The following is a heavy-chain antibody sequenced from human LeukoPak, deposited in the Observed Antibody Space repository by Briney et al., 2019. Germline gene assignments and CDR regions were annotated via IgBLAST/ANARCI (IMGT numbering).Heavy chain of an antibody. CDR2: ISGSGGST. J-gene: IGHJ4*02. V-gene: IGHV3-23*01. CDR3: ANFRGYSSSWYYFDY. Sequence: GGSLRLPCAASGFTFSSYAMSWVRQAPGKGLEWVSAISGSGGSTYYADSVKGRFTISRDNSKNTLYLQMNSLRAEDTAVYYCANFRGYSSSWYYFDYWGQGTLVTVSS. D-gene: IGHD6-13*01. CDR1: GFTFSSYA.